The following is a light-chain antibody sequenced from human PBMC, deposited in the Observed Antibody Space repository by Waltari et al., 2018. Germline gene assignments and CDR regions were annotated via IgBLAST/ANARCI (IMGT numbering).Light chain of an antibody. Sequence: DIVMTQSPDSLAVSLGERATINCKSSQSVLYSSNNQNYLAWYQQKPGQPPKLLIYWASTRESGVPDRFSGSGSGTDFTLTISSLQAEDGAVYYCQQHYNTPITFGQGTRLEIK. J-gene: IGKJ5*01. CDR1: QSVLYSSNNQNY. V-gene: IGKV4-1*01. CDR2: WAS. CDR3: QQHYNTPIT.